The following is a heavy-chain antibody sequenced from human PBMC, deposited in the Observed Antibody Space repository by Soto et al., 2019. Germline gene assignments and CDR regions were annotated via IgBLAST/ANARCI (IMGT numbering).Heavy chain of an antibody. J-gene: IGHJ1*01. Sequence: EVQLVESGGGLVQPGRSLSLSCAATGFTFDDYAMHWVRQAPGKGLEWVSGISWNSGSIGDADSVKGRFAISSDNAKNSLYLQMNSLRAEDTALYYCAKEIGYDGTWCQGTLVTV. CDR3: AKEIGYDGT. CDR2: ISWNSGSI. V-gene: IGHV3-9*01. D-gene: IGHD5-12*01. CDR1: GFTFDDYA.